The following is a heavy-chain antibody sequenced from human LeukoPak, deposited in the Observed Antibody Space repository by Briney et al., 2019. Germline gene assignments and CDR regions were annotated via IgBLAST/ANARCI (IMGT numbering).Heavy chain of an antibody. V-gene: IGHV4-39*01. CDR2: FYHNGIT. Sequence: SETLSLTCTVSGGSISIVSYYWGWIRQPSGKGLEWIGAFYHNGITYYNPSLKSRVTISLDTSKKQFSLKLISVTTADTAVYYCASQLSFTLIEDWGQGTLVTVSS. D-gene: IGHD3-22*01. CDR3: ASQLSFTLIED. CDR1: GGSISIVSYY. J-gene: IGHJ4*02.